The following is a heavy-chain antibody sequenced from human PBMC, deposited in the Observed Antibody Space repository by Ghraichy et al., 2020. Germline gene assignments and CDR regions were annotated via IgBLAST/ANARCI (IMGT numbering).Heavy chain of an antibody. V-gene: IGHV3-7*01. Sequence: GSLRLSCAASGFTFSSHWMSWVRQAPGKGLEWVANIKQDGSEKYYVDSVKGRFTISRDNAKNSLYLQMNSLRAEDTAVYYCARQYSNYGDWGQGTLVTVSS. CDR2: IKQDGSEK. CDR1: GFTFSSHW. J-gene: IGHJ4*02. D-gene: IGHD4-11*01. CDR3: ARQYSNYGD.